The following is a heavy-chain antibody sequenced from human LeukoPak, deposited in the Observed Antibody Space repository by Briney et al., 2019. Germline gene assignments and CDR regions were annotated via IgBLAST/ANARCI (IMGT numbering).Heavy chain of an antibody. J-gene: IGHJ4*02. V-gene: IGHV3-74*01. D-gene: IGHD6-19*01. CDR3: ASGSSGWYGEI. CDR1: GFTFNNYW. Sequence: GGSLRLSCAASGFTFNNYWMHWVRQAPGKGLVWVSRINSDGSTTNYADSVKGRFTISRDNAKNTLYLQMNSLRAEDTAVYYCASGSSGWYGEIWGQGTLVTVSS. CDR2: INSDGSTT.